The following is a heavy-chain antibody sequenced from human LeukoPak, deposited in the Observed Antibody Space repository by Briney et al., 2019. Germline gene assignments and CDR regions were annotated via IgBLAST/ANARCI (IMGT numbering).Heavy chain of an antibody. CDR1: GYTFTSYG. J-gene: IGHJ6*02. Sequence: ASVNVSCKASGYTFTSYGISWVRQAPGQGLEWMGWISAYNGNTNYAQKLQGRVTMTTDTSTSTAYMELRSLRSDDTAVYYCARDYDFWSGYYTSGMDVWGQGTTVTVSS. CDR2: ISAYNGNT. CDR3: ARDYDFWSGYYTSGMDV. D-gene: IGHD3-3*01. V-gene: IGHV1-18*01.